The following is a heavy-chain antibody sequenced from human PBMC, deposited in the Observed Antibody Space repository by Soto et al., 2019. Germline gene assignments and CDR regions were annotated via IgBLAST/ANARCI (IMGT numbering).Heavy chain of an antibody. Sequence: SETLSLTCTVSGGSISSGGYYWSWIRQHPGKGLEWIGYIYYSGSTYYNPSLKSRVTISVDASKNQFSLKLSSVTAADTAVYYCARDAARDGYNEFDYWGQGTLVTVSS. J-gene: IGHJ4*02. D-gene: IGHD5-12*01. CDR2: IYYSGST. CDR3: ARDAARDGYNEFDY. CDR1: GGSISSGGYY. V-gene: IGHV4-31*03.